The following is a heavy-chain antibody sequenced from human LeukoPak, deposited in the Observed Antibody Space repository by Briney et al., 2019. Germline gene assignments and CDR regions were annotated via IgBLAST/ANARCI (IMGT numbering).Heavy chain of an antibody. CDR3: ARERVEYSSSFFDY. CDR2: IYSGGST. D-gene: IGHD6-6*01. J-gene: IGHJ4*02. Sequence: GGSLRLSCAASGFTVSSNYMSWVRQASGKGLEWVSVIYSGGSTYYADSVKGRFTISRDNSKNTLYLQMNNLRAEDTAVYYCARERVEYSSSFFDYWGQGTLVTVSS. CDR1: GFTVSSNY. V-gene: IGHV3-53*01.